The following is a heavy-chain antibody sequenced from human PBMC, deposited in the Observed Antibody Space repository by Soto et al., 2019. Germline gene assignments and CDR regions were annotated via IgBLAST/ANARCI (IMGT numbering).Heavy chain of an antibody. CDR1: GGSFSGDY. CDR3: ARVPAAIAYYYYGMDV. V-gene: IGHV4-34*01. CDR2: INHSGST. D-gene: IGHD2-2*01. J-gene: IGHJ6*02. Sequence: PSETLSLTCAVYGGSFSGDYWSWIRQPPGKGLEWIGEINHSGSTNYNPSLKSRVTISVDTSKNQFSLKLSSVTAADTAVYYCARVPAAIAYYYYGMDVWGQGTTVT.